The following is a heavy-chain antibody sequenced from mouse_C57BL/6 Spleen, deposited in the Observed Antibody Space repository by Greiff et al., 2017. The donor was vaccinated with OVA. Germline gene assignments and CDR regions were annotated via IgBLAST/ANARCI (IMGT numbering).Heavy chain of an antibody. CDR3: AITGTVAY. Sequence: EVQLQQSGPELVKPGASVKISCKASGYTFTDYYMNWVKQSHGKSLEWIGDINPNNGGTSYNQKFKGKATLTVDKSSSTAYMELRSLTSEDSAVYYCAITGTVAYWGQGTLVTVSA. J-gene: IGHJ3*01. CDR1: GYTFTDYY. D-gene: IGHD4-1*01. V-gene: IGHV1-26*01. CDR2: INPNNGGT.